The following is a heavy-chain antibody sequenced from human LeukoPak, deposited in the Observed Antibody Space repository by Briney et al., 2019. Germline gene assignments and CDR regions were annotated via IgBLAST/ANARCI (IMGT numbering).Heavy chain of an antibody. CDR2: IYYSGST. CDR3: ARAHSSGWPHMFDP. D-gene: IGHD6-19*01. CDR1: AGSISTYS. V-gene: IGHV4-59*01. Sequence: PSQTLSLTCTVPAGSISTYSWTWIRQPPGKGLEWMGNIYYSGSTNYNPSLKSRVTISIATSKTQCSLKVSSVTAADTAVYYCARAHSSGWPHMFDPWGQGTLVTVPS. J-gene: IGHJ5*02.